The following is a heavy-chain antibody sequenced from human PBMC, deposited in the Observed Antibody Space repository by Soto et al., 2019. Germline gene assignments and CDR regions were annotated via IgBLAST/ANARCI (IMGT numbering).Heavy chain of an antibody. CDR2: ISYDGSNK. CDR1: RFTFSSYG. V-gene: IGHV3-30*18. J-gene: IGHJ4*02. D-gene: IGHD6-25*01. CDR3: AKDRGYNSFDY. Sequence: LRLSCAASRFTFSSYGMHWVRQAPGKGLEWVAVISYDGSNKYYADSVKGRFTISRDNSKNTLYLQMNSLRAEDTAVYYCAKDRGYNSFDYWGQGTLVTVSS.